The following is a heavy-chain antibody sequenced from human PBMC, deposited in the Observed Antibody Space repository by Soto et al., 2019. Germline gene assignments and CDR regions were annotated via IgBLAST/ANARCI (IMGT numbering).Heavy chain of an antibody. Sequence: GGALRLSCAASGFTFSDYYISWIRQAAGRGLEWGSYISSSGSTIYYADSVKGRFTISRDHAKNSLYLQMNRMRAEDTAVYYCARDHRVTGGSWYDCFDYWGQGTLVPVSS. J-gene: IGHJ4*02. CDR1: GFTFSDYY. CDR3: ARDHRVTGGSWYDCFDY. D-gene: IGHD2-15*01. V-gene: IGHV3-11*01. CDR2: ISSSGSTI.